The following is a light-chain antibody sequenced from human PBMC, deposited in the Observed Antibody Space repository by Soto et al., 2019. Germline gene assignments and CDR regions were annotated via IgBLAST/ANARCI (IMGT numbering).Light chain of an antibody. V-gene: IGKV3-15*01. CDR1: QYISNN. CDR2: GAS. CDR3: QQYNHWFSIT. Sequence: EIAMTQSPATLSVSLGERATLSCRASQYISNNLAWYQQRPGQAPSLLIYGASTRATGVPARFSGSGSGTDFLLSISGLQAEDSSVYYFQQYNHWFSITFGQGTRLEIK. J-gene: IGKJ5*01.